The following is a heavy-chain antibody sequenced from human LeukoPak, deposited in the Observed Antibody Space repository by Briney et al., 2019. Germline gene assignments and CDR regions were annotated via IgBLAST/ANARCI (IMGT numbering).Heavy chain of an antibody. D-gene: IGHD3-3*01. Sequence: SETLSLTCAVSGGSVSIYYWTWIRQPPGKGLEWIGSIYNTGSTNYGPSLKGRVTISIDTSKNQFSLKLSSVTAADTAVYYCARSQLRSRLDPWGQGTLVTVSS. CDR2: IYNTGST. CDR3: ARSQLRSRLDP. V-gene: IGHV4-59*02. J-gene: IGHJ5*02. CDR1: GGSVSIYY.